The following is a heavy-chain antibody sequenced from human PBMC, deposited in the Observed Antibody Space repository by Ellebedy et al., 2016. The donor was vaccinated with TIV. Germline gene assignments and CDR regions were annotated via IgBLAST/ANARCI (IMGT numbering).Heavy chain of an antibody. CDR2: IYYSGTT. CDR3: ARDLAGGSGRFDP. CDR1: GGSLTNHF. D-gene: IGHD3-10*01. J-gene: IGHJ5*02. Sequence: ESLKISCTVSGGSLTNHFWSWIRQPPGKGLEWIASIYYSGTTNYNPSLKSRVIISVDTSKNQFSLKLNSVTAADTAVYYCARDLAGGSGRFDPWGQGTLVTVSS. V-gene: IGHV4-59*11.